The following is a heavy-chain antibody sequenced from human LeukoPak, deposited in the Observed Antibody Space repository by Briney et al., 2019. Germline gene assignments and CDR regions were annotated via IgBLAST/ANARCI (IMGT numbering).Heavy chain of an antibody. CDR3: ARSQRGYYYNGMDV. V-gene: IGHV1-69*01. J-gene: IGHJ6*02. CDR1: GGTFSSYA. Sequence: ASVKVSCKASGGTFSSYAISWVRQAPGQGLEWMGGIIPIFGTANYAQKFQGRVTITADESTSTAYMELSSLRSEDTAVYYCARSQRGYYYNGMDVWGQGTTVTVSS. D-gene: IGHD6-25*01. CDR2: IIPIFGTA.